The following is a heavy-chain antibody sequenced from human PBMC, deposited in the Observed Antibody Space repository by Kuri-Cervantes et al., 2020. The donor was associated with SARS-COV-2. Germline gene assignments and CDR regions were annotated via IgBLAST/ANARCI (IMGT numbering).Heavy chain of an antibody. V-gene: IGHV4-30-2*01. Sequence: SCTVSGGSISSGGYYWSWIRQPPGKGLEWIGCIYHSGSTYYNPSLKSRVTISVDRSKNQFSLKLSSVTAADTAVYYCATLSHPFLGYCSSTSCYNGDYWGQGTLVTVSS. CDR1: GGSISSGGYY. J-gene: IGHJ4*02. CDR3: ATLSHPFLGYCSSTSCYNGDY. D-gene: IGHD2-2*02. CDR2: IYHSGST.